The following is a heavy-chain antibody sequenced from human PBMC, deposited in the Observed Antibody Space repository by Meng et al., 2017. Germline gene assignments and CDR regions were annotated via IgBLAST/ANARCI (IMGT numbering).Heavy chain of an antibody. J-gene: IGHJ5*02. CDR1: GFTFRNYW. V-gene: IGHV3-74*01. CDR3: ARSDWFDP. Sequence: EAQLVEPGVGLVQSVGSLSLSCTASGFTFRNYWMHWVRPAPGKGLVWVSRIKPDGTMTVYADSVKGRFTISRDNAKNTLYLQMNSLRSDDTAVYYCARSDWFDPWGQGTVVTVSS. CDR2: IKPDGTMT.